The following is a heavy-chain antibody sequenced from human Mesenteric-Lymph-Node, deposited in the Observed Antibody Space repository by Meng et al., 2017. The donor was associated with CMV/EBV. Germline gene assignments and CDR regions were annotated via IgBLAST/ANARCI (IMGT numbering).Heavy chain of an antibody. V-gene: IGHV3-30*02. CDR3: AKDEGSHSSWPQYYFDH. D-gene: IGHD6-13*01. Sequence: GESLKISCAVSGFSFTIYGMHWVRQAPGKGLEWVAFIMYDGSNEFYADSVKGRFTISRDNSKNTLYLQMSSLRLEDTAVYYCAKDEGSHSSWPQYYFDHWGQGTLVTVSS. CDR1: GFSFTIYG. CDR2: IMYDGSNE. J-gene: IGHJ4*02.